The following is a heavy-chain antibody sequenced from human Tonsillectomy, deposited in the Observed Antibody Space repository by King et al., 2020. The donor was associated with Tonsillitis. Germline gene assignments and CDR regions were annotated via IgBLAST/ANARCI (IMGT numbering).Heavy chain of an antibody. Sequence: QLVQSGAEVKKPGSSVMVSCKASGGTFSDYGFGWVRQAPGQGLEWMGGIIPMFETSNYAQKFQGRVTLTADESTSTAYMELTSLRSDDTAVYYCARVFYGGADCYAIDYWGQGTLITVSS. V-gene: IGHV1-69*01. J-gene: IGHJ4*02. CDR3: ARVFYGGADCYAIDY. CDR1: GGTFSDYG. D-gene: IGHD2-21*01. CDR2: IIPMFETS.